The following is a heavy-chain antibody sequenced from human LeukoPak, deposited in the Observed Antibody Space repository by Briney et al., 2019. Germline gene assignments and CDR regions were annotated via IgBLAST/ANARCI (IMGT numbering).Heavy chain of an antibody. CDR3: AKDRWRSNYYFDY. J-gene: IGHJ4*02. CDR2: IRYDGSDK. D-gene: IGHD4-11*01. V-gene: IGHV3-30*02. Sequence: GGSLRLSCAASGFTFSSYGMHWVRQAPGKGLEWVAFIRYDGSDKYYADSVKGRFTISRDNSKNTLYLQMSSLRAEDTAVYYCAKDRWRSNYYFDYWGQGTLVTVSS. CDR1: GFTFSSYG.